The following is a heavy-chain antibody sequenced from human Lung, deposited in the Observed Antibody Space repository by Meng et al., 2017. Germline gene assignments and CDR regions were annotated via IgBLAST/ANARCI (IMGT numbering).Heavy chain of an antibody. J-gene: IGHJ3*02. V-gene: IGHV3-7*01. CDR1: GFTFSNDW. Sequence: GESLKISCATSGFTFSNDWMSWVRQAPGKGLEWVANIKQDGSEKYYVDAVKGRFTISRDNAKNSLYLQMNSLSAEDTAVYYCARGPDYYDSSEDAFDIWGQGTMVTVSS. CDR3: ARGPDYYDSSEDAFDI. D-gene: IGHD3-22*01. CDR2: IKQDGSEK.